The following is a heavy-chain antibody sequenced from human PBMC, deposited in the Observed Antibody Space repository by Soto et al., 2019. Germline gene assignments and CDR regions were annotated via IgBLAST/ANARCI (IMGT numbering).Heavy chain of an antibody. V-gene: IGHV3-30*03. CDR2: LANDGSDQ. D-gene: IGHD2-15*01. Sequence: QVQLGESGGGVVQPGGSLRLSCAASGFTFSGYGMHWVRQSPGEGLAWVAILANDGSDQYYAESVEGRFTISRDNSKNTLYLQMDSLRPEDTAVYYCARSIGGSSYYPPDYWGQGTLVNVSS. J-gene: IGHJ4*02. CDR1: GFTFSGYG. CDR3: ARSIGGSSYYPPDY.